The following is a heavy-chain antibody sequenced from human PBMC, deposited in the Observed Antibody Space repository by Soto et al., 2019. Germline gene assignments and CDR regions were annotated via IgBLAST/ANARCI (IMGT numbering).Heavy chain of an antibody. V-gene: IGHV1-69*06. D-gene: IGHD4-17*01. CDR1: GGTFSSYA. J-gene: IGHJ5*02. CDR2: IIPIFGTA. Sequence: SVKVSCKASGGTFSSYAISWVRQAPGQGLEWMGGIIPIFGTANYAQKFQGRVTITADKSTSTAYMELSSLRSEDTAVYYCARIDTVTTNWFDPWGQGTLVTVSS. CDR3: ARIDTVTTNWFDP.